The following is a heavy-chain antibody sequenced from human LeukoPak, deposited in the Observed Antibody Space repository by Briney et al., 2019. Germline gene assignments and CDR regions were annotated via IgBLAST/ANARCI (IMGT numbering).Heavy chain of an antibody. CDR1: GGTFSSYA. J-gene: IGHJ4*02. V-gene: IGHV1-69*13. Sequence: EASVKVSCKASGGTFSSYAISWVRQAPGQGLEWMGGIIPIFGTANYAQKFQGRVTITAGESTSTAYMELSSLRSEDTAVYYCARARVEGDYDSSGYYFDYWGQGTLVTVSS. D-gene: IGHD3-22*01. CDR2: IIPIFGTA. CDR3: ARARVEGDYDSSGYYFDY.